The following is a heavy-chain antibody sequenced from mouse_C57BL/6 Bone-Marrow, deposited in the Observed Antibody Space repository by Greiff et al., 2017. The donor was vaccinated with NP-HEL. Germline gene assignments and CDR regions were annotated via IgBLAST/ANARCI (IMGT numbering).Heavy chain of an antibody. CDR3: ALYGNFDY. D-gene: IGHD2-1*01. J-gene: IGHJ2*01. CDR1: GYAFSSSW. V-gene: IGHV1-82*01. CDR2: IYPGDGDT. Sequence: QVQLQQSGPELVKPGASVKISCKASGYAFSSSWMNWVKQRPGKGLEWIGRIYPGDGDTNYNGKFKGKATLTADKSSSTAYMQLSSLTSEDSAVYFCALYGNFDYWGQGTTLTVSS.